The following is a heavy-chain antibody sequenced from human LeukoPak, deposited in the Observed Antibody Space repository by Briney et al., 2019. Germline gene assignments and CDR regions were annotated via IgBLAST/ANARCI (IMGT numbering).Heavy chain of an antibody. D-gene: IGHD3-22*01. CDR3: AKDSSGYLHFDI. CDR1: GFTFSSYA. Sequence: GGSLRLSCAASGFTFSSYAMSWVRQAPGKGLDWVSAISGSGGSTYYADAVKGRFTISRDNSKNTLYLQMNSLRAEDTAVYYCAKDSSGYLHFDIWGQGTMVTVSS. CDR2: ISGSGGST. V-gene: IGHV3-23*01. J-gene: IGHJ3*02.